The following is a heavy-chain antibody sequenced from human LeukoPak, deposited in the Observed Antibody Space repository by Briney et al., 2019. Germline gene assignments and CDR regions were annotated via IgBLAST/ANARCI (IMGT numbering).Heavy chain of an antibody. Sequence: GGSLRLSCAASGFTFRDFWMSWVRQAPGKGLEWVANIQQNGIERYSVEGRFTISRDNVNSLLYLRINGLRADDTAMYYCARDRDGKDLWGQGTLVTVSS. D-gene: IGHD1-1*01. V-gene: IGHV3-7*03. CDR3: ARDRDGKDL. CDR2: IQQNGIER. CDR1: GFTFRDFW. J-gene: IGHJ5*02.